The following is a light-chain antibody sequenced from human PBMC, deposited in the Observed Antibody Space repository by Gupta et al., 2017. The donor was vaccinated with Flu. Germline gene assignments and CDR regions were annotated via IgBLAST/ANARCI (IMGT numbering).Light chain of an antibody. V-gene: IGLV2-14*01. CDR3: SSYTTSSTPEV. CDR1: RDVGGFNY. CDR2: EVA. Sequence: RDVGGFNYVSWFQQHPGKAPKLLIYEVANRPSGVSYRFSGSKSGNTASLTISGLQAEDEADYYCSSYTTSSTPEVFGGGTKLTVL. J-gene: IGLJ2*01.